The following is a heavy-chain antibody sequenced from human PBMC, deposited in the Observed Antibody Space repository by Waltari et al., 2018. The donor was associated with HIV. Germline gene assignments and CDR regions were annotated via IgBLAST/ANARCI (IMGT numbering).Heavy chain of an antibody. CDR1: GDSVSSGSSF. CDR3: ARDSPSGVGGILGL. J-gene: IGHJ4*02. D-gene: IGHD3-16*01. CDR2: VYNTGSI. Sequence: VQLKESSPGLVQPLQTLSLTCTVSGDSVSSGSSFWRWSRQPAGGGLEWIGRVYNTGSIYYSTSLKNRVTISLDTSKNVMSLKLASVTAADTAFYYCARDSPSGVGGILGLWGQGILVTVPS. V-gene: IGHV4-61*02.